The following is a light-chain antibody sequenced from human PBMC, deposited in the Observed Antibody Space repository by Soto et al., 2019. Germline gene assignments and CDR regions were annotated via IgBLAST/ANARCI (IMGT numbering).Light chain of an antibody. CDR1: STDVGASNL. J-gene: IGLJ1*01. CDR3: SSHPSSGNRV. Sequence: QSALTQPASVSGSPGQSITISCTGTSTDVGASNLVSWYQQHPGKAPKLMIYDVSYRPSGVSNRFSGTKSGNTASLTISGLQAEYEADYYCSSHPSSGNRVFGTGTKVTVL. V-gene: IGLV2-14*01. CDR2: DVS.